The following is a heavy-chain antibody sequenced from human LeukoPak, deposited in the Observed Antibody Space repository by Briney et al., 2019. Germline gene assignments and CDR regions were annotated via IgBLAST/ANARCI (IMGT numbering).Heavy chain of an antibody. CDR3: AKPLGFYYMDV. CDR2: IRYDGSTK. D-gene: IGHD7-27*01. J-gene: IGHJ6*03. Sequence: GGSLRLSCEASGFIINTFGMQWVRQAPGKGLEWVAFIRYDGSTKYYADSVQGRLTASRDSSKSTVYLQMNGLRVEDTGVYYCAKPLGFYYMDVWGKGTTVTVS. CDR1: GFIINTFG. V-gene: IGHV3-30*02.